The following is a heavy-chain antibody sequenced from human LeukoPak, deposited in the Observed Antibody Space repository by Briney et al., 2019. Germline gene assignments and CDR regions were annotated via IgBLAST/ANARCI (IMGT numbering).Heavy chain of an antibody. D-gene: IGHD3-9*01. CDR3: AKWGDYAVLTGYYVSDY. CDR1: GFTLSNYP. Sequence: GGSLRPSCSDTGFTLSNYPMSSVRKAPGKPLQQVSAITGSGSGIYYADSMKSQFTISRDNSKNTLYLQINSLRAEDTAVYYCAKWGDYAVLTGYYVSDYWGQGTLVTVSS. CDR2: ITGSGSGI. J-gene: IGHJ4*02. V-gene: IGHV3-23*01.